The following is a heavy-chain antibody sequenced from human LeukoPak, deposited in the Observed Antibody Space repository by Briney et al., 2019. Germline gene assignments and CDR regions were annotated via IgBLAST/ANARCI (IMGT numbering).Heavy chain of an antibody. CDR3: ASTFWSFYSRRIEGWFDP. CDR1: GGTFTSYG. J-gene: IGHJ5*02. V-gene: IGHV1-18*01. Sequence: PMASVKVSCKASGGTFTSYGISWVRQAPGQGLEWMGWISAYNGNTNYAQTLQGSVTMTTDTSTSTAYMELRSLRSDDTAVYYCASTFWSFYSRRIEGWFDPWGQGTLVTVSS. CDR2: ISAYNGNT. D-gene: IGHD3-16*01.